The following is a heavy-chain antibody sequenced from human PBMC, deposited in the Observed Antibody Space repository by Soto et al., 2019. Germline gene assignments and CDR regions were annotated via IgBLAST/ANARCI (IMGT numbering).Heavy chain of an antibody. Sequence: EVQLLESGGGLVQPGGSLRLSCAASGFSFNSYGMSWVRQAPGKGLEWVSSISGSGGSTYHADSVKGRITISRDNSKNTLYLQMNSLRAEDTAVYYCAKPPPCSGGSCRTNYFENWGQGTLVTVSS. V-gene: IGHV3-23*01. CDR1: GFSFNSYG. D-gene: IGHD2-15*01. CDR2: ISGSGGST. J-gene: IGHJ4*02. CDR3: AKPPPCSGGSCRTNYFEN.